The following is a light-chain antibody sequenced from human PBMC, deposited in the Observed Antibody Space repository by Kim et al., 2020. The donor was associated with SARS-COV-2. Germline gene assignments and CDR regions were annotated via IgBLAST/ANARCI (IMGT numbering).Light chain of an antibody. CDR2: RDT. CDR3: QVWDNNTVV. V-gene: IGLV3-9*01. CDR1: NIGSKN. Sequence: SYELTQPLSVSVALGQTARITCGGNNIGSKNAHWYHQKPGQAPVVVIYRDTNRPSGIPERFSGSNSGNTATLTISRAQAGDEADYYCQVWDNNTVVFGGGTKLTVL. J-gene: IGLJ2*01.